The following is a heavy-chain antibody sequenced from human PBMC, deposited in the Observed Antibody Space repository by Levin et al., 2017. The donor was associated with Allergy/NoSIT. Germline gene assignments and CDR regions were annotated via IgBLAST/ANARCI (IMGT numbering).Heavy chain of an antibody. J-gene: IGHJ6*04. D-gene: IGHD2-2*03. V-gene: IGHV4-34*01. CDR1: GGSFSGYY. Sequence: SQTLSLPCAVYGGSFSGYYWSWIRQPPGKGLEWIGEINHSGSTNYNPSLKSRVTISVDTSKNQFSLKLSSVTAADTAVYYCARKGWVLSMDGWGKGTTVTVSS. CDR3: ARKGWVLSMDG. CDR2: INHSGST.